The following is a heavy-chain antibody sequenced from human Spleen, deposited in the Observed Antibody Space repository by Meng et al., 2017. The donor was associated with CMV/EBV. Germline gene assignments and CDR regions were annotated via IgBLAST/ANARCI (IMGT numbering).Heavy chain of an antibody. CDR2: IYYTGIT. CDR3: ARDGGAPVVPAAIGFDP. J-gene: IGHJ5*02. V-gene: IGHV4-39*07. CDR1: GGSITSSSYY. D-gene: IGHD2-2*01. Sequence: SETLSLTCTVSGGSITSSSYYWGWIRQPPGRGLEWIGSIYYTGITYYNPSLKSRVTISVDTSKNQFSLRLNSLTAADTAVYYCARDGGAPVVPAAIGFDPWGQGTLVTVSS.